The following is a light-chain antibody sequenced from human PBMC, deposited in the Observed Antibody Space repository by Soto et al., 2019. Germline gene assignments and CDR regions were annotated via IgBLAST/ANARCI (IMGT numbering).Light chain of an antibody. CDR3: QQYDSSPLT. CDR2: GAS. V-gene: IGKV3-20*01. J-gene: IGKJ4*01. CDR1: QSVSSSY. Sequence: EIVLTQSPGTLSLSPGERATLSCRASQSVSSSYLAWYQQKPGQAPRLLIYGASSKATGIPDRFSGSGSGTDFPLTISRLEHEEFAVYYCQQYDSSPLTFGEGTNVEIK.